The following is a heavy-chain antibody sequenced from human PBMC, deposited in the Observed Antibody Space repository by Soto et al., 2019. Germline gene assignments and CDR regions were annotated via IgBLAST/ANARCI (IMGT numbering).Heavy chain of an antibody. CDR2: ISYDGSNK. CDR3: AKDHGSSYYYRMDV. CDR1: GFTFSSYG. J-gene: IGHJ6*02. Sequence: GGSLRLSCAASGFTFSSYGMHWVRQAPGKGLEWVAVISYDGSNKYYADSVKGRFTISRDNSKNTLYLQMNSLRAEDTAVYYCAKDHGSSYYYRMDVWGQGTTVTVSS. V-gene: IGHV3-30*18. D-gene: IGHD3-10*01.